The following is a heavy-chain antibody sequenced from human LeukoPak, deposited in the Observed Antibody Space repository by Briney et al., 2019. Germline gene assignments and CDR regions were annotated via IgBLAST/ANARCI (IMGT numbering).Heavy chain of an antibody. CDR3: ARGSYDAFDI. D-gene: IGHD6-6*01. V-gene: IGHV1-8*03. CDR1: GYTFTSYY. Sequence: ASVKVSCKASGYTFTSYYMHWVRQATGQGLEWMGWMNPNSGNTGYAQKFQGRVTITRNTSISTAYMELSSLRSEDTAVYYCARGSYDAFDIWGQGTMVTVSS. CDR2: MNPNSGNT. J-gene: IGHJ3*02.